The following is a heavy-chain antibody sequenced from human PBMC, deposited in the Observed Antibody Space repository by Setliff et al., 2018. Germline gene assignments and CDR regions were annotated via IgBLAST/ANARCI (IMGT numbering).Heavy chain of an antibody. CDR2: IYYSGST. Sequence: ETLSLTCTVSGGSISSSRYYWGWIRQPPGKGLEWIGSIYYSGSTYYNPSLKSRVTISVDTSKNQFSLKLSSVTAADTAVYYCARDRVTTLENYYYYYGMDVWGQGTTVTVSS. CDR3: ARDRVTTLENYYYYYGMDV. CDR1: GGSISSSRYY. D-gene: IGHD4-17*01. J-gene: IGHJ6*02. V-gene: IGHV4-39*07.